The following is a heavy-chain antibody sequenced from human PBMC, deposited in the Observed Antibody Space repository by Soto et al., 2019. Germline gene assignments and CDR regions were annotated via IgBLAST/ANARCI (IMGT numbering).Heavy chain of an antibody. Sequence: SETLSLTCTVSGGSINPYYWSWIRQPPGKGLEWIGSIYYRGSANSNPSLTSRLTISVDTSKNQFSLKLSSVTAADTAVYYCARSQTTVTSYDYWGQGTLVTVSS. D-gene: IGHD4-17*01. CDR1: GGSINPYY. CDR3: ARSQTTVTSYDY. J-gene: IGHJ4*02. CDR2: IYYRGSA. V-gene: IGHV4-59*12.